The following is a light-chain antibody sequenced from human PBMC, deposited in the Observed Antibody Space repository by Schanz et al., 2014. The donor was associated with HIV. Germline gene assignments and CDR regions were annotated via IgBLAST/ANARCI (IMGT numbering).Light chain of an antibody. CDR1: QSVSSSY. CDR3: QQYGSSPPT. CDR2: DAS. J-gene: IGKJ1*01. V-gene: IGKV3-20*01. Sequence: EIVLTQSPATLSLSPGERATLSCRASQSVSSSYLAWYQQKPGQAPRLLIYDASNRATGIPARFSGSGSGTDFTLTISRLEPADFAVYYCQQYGSSPPTFGQGTKVEIK.